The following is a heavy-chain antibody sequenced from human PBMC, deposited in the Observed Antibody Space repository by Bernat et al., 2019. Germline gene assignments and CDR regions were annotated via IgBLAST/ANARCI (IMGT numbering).Heavy chain of an antibody. V-gene: IGHV1-24*01. CDR2: FDPEDGET. CDR1: GYTLTELS. CDR3: ATRLGLSYKDSSGSPISGFDY. J-gene: IGHJ4*02. D-gene: IGHD3-22*01. Sequence: QVQLVQSGAEVKKPGASVKVSCKVSGYTLTELSMHWVRQAPGKGLEWMGGFDPEDGETIYAQKFPVRFTMTEDTSTDTACMELIRLRSEDTAVYYWATRLGLSYKDSSGSPISGFDYWGQGTLVTVSS.